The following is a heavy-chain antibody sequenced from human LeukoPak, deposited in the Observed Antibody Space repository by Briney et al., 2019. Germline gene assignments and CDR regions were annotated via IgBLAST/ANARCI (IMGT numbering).Heavy chain of an antibody. D-gene: IGHD1-26*01. CDR1: GGSISSSNYY. CDR2: IYTSGTT. CDR3: ARERLGGSYYRPVEY. V-gene: IGHV4-61*02. J-gene: IGHJ4*02. Sequence: SETLSLTCTVSGGSISSSNYYWSWIRQPAGKGLEWIGRIYTSGTTNYNPSLKSRVTISIDTSKNQFSLKLSSVTAADTAVYYCARERLGGSYYRPVEYWGQGTLVTVSS.